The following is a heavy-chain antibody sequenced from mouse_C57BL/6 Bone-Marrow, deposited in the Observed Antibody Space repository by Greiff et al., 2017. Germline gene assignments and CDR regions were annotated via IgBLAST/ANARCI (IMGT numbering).Heavy chain of an antibody. Sequence: VKLQQPGTELVKPGASVKLSCKASGYTFTSYWMHWVKQRPGQGLEWIGNINPSNGGTNYNEKFKSKDTLTVDKSSSTAYMQLSSLTSEDSAVYYCARRGLNYGSPFAYWGQGTLVTVSA. D-gene: IGHD1-1*01. CDR2: INPSNGGT. J-gene: IGHJ3*01. V-gene: IGHV1-53*01. CDR3: ARRGLNYGSPFAY. CDR1: GYTFTSYW.